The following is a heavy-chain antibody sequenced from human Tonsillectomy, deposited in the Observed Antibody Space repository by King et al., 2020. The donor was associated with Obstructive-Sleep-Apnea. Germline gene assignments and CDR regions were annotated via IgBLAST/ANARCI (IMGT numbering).Heavy chain of an antibody. CDR2: ISSSSSYT. CDR1: GFTFSDYY. V-gene: IGHV3-11*06. D-gene: IGHD1-26*01. Sequence: VQLVESGGGLVKPGGSLRLSCAASGFTFSDYYVSWIRQAPGKGLEWVSYISSSSSYTNYADSVKGRFTISRDNAKNSLYLQMNSLRAEDTAVYYCARGKWEPQDAFDIWGQGTMVTVSS. CDR3: ARGKWEPQDAFDI. J-gene: IGHJ3*02.